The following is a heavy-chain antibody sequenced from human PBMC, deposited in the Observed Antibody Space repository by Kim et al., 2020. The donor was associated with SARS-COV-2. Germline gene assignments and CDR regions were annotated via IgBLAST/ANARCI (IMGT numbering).Heavy chain of an antibody. V-gene: IGHV4-59*08. J-gene: IGHJ4*02. CDR3: ARRYCSGGSCYGPSNFDY. D-gene: IGHD2-15*01. Sequence: SETLSLTCTVSGGSISSYYWSWIRQPPGKGLEWIGYIYNSGSTNYNPSLKSRVTISVDTSKNQFSLKLSSVTAADTAVYYWARRYCSGGSCYGPSNFDYWGQGSLVTVSS. CDR2: IYNSGST. CDR1: GGSISSYY.